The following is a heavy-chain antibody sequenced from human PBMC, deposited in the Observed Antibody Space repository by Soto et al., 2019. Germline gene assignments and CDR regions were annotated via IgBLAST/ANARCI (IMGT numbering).Heavy chain of an antibody. CDR1: GGSISSGDYY. J-gene: IGHJ6*02. Sequence: PSETLSLTCTVSGGSISSGDYYWSWIRQPPGKGLEWIGYIYYSGSTYYNPSLKSRVTISVDTSKNQFSLKLSSVTAADTAVYYCARLSTYYDILTGYNYYYGMDVWGQGTTVTVSS. CDR3: ARLSTYYDILTGYNYYYGMDV. D-gene: IGHD3-9*01. CDR2: IYYSGST. V-gene: IGHV4-30-4*01.